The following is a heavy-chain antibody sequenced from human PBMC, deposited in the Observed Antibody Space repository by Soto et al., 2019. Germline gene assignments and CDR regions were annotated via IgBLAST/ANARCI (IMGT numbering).Heavy chain of an antibody. CDR2: MSYDGSNK. CDR3: ARYSGKYQGPIDY. V-gene: IGHV3-30*03. Sequence: QVQLVESGGGVVQPWRSLRLSCAAAGFTCSHYGIHWVRHSPGKGLEWLAVMSYDGSNKHYADSVKGRFTVSRDNSKNTLYLQMNSLRAEDTAVYFWARYSGKYQGPIDYWGQGTLVTVSS. CDR1: GFTCSHYG. D-gene: IGHD1-26*01. J-gene: IGHJ4*02.